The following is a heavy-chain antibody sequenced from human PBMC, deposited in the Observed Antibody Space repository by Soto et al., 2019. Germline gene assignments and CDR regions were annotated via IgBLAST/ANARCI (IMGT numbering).Heavy chain of an antibody. Sequence: QVRLVQSGPEVKKPGASVKVSCKTSGYTFTSYGISWVRQAPGQGLEWMGWITTDKGKTTYAQKFQGRVTMTTDTSTSTAYMELRGLISDDTAVYYCATRSPAFDYWGQGTLVAVSS. CDR3: ATRSPAFDY. J-gene: IGHJ4*02. CDR2: ITTDKGKT. CDR1: GYTFTSYG. V-gene: IGHV1-18*01.